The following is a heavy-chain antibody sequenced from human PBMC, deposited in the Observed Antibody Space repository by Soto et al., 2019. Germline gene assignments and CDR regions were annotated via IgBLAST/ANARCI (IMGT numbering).Heavy chain of an antibody. CDR1: EFTFSAHW. V-gene: IGHV3-74*01. Sequence: VQLAESGGGLVQPGGSLRLSCTASEFTFSAHWMHWVRQAPGKGLMWVSRLNEDGSETDYAESLKGRFAISRDNAKNILFLPMTSLRVDDTAIYFCARGASDWKGIDYWGQGILVTVSS. J-gene: IGHJ4*02. CDR2: LNEDGSET. D-gene: IGHD6-19*01. CDR3: ARGASDWKGIDY.